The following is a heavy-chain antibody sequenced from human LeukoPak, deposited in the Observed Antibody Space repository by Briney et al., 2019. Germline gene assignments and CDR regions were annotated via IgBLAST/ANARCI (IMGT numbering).Heavy chain of an antibody. J-gene: IGHJ4*02. V-gene: IGHV3-13*01. D-gene: IGHD4/OR15-4a*01. Sequence: TGGSLRLSCAASGFAFSSYDIHWVRQATGKGLEWVSGIGTAGEIYYPGSVKGRFTISRENAKNSLYLQMNSLRAEDTAVYYCARRAGAYSHPYDYWGQGTLVTVSS. CDR2: IGTAGEI. CDR1: GFAFSSYD. CDR3: ARRAGAYSHPYDY.